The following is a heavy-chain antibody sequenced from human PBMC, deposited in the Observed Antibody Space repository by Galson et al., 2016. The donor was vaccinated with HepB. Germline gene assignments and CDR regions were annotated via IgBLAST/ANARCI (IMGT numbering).Heavy chain of an antibody. CDR3: ARDRSLDY. Sequence: SLRLSCAASRFTFISYGMHWVRQAPGKGLEWVAVIWHDGSKTYYADSVKGRFTISRDNAKKSLSLQMSGLRAEDTAVYYCARDRSLDYWGQGTAVTVSS. CDR2: IWHDGSKT. D-gene: IGHD3-10*01. CDR1: RFTFISYG. V-gene: IGHV3-33*01. J-gene: IGHJ4*02.